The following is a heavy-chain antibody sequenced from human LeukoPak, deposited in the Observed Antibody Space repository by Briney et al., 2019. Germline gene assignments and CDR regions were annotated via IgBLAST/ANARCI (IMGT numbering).Heavy chain of an antibody. Sequence: PSQTLSLTCTVSGGSIGSDTFSYNWIRQPPGKGLEWIGYIFHTGSTYYSPSLKSRVTIAVDRSKNQFSLKLSSVTAADTAVYYCVRGYRDYPYCFDNWGQGTLVTVSS. CDR3: VRGYRDYPYCFDN. CDR2: IFHTGST. V-gene: IGHV4-30-2*01. J-gene: IGHJ4*02. D-gene: IGHD4-17*01. CDR1: GGSIGSDTFS.